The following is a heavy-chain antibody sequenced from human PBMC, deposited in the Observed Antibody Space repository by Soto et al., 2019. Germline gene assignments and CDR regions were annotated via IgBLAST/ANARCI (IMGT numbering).Heavy chain of an antibody. CDR1: GYTFTSYG. CDR3: ARDSFTHISMGSWAFDI. Sequence: GQLVQSGAEVKRPGASVKVSCRASGYTFTSYGISWLRQAPGKGLEWMGGISAYNGDTKLSQKFEARVSMTTDTSTNTAYMELRSLGSDDTAYYYCARDSFTHISMGSWAFDIWGQGKMVTVSS. J-gene: IGHJ3*02. D-gene: IGHD3-10*01. V-gene: IGHV1-18*01. CDR2: ISAYNGDT.